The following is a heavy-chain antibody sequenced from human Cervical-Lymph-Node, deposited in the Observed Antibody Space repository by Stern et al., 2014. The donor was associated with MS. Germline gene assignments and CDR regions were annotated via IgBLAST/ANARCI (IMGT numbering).Heavy chain of an antibody. D-gene: IGHD2-2*01. CDR1: GGSISSGGYY. V-gene: IGHV4-31*03. J-gene: IGHJ5*02. Sequence: QLQLQESGPGLVKPSQTLSLTCTVSGGSISSGGYYWSWIRQHPGKGLEWIGDIYYSGITYYNPSLKSRVTISVDTSKIQFSLKLSSVTAADTAVYYCAREYCSSTSCYQWFDPWGQGTLVTVSS. CDR2: IYYSGIT. CDR3: AREYCSSTSCYQWFDP.